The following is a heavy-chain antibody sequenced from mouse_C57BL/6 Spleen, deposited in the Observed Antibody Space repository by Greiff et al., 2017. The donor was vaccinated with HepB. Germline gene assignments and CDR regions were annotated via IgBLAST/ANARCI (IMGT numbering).Heavy chain of an antibody. CDR1: GYTFTSYG. J-gene: IGHJ2*01. CDR2: IYPRSGNT. Sequence: VQLQQSGAELARPGASVKLSCKASGYTFTSYGISWVKQRTGQGLEWIGEIYPRSGNTYYNEKFKGKATLTADISSSPAYMELRSLTSEDSAVYFCARFGGSLFDYWGQGTTLTVSS. V-gene: IGHV1-81*01. CDR3: ARFGGSLFDY.